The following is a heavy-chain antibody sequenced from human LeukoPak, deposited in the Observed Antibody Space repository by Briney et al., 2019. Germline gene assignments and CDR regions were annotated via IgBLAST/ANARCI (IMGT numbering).Heavy chain of an antibody. J-gene: IGHJ5*02. D-gene: IGHD1-26*01. CDR3: TTSIVGATSGWFDP. CDR1: GFTFSSYG. Sequence: GGSLRLSCAASGFTFSSYGMHWVRQASGKGLEWVGRIRSKANSYATAYAASVKGRFTISRDDSKNTAYLQMNSLKTEDTAVYYCTTSIVGATSGWFDPWGQGTLVTVSS. CDR2: IRSKANSYAT. V-gene: IGHV3-73*01.